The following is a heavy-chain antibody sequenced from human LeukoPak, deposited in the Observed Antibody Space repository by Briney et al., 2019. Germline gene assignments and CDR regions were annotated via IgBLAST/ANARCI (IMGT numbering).Heavy chain of an antibody. V-gene: IGHV3-23*01. J-gene: IGHJ6*02. Sequence: GGSLRLSCAASGFTVSSDYMTWVRQAPGKGLEWVSAVTASAGNTYYADSVKGRFTISRDNSKNTLYLQVNSLRAEDTAVYYCAKRDYYGSGSTFKNGMDVWGQGTTVTVSS. CDR1: GFTVSSDY. CDR2: VTASAGNT. D-gene: IGHD3-10*01. CDR3: AKRDYYGSGSTFKNGMDV.